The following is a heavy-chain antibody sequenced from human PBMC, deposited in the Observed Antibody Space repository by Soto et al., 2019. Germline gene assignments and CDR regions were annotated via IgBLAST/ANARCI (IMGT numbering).Heavy chain of an antibody. CDR1: GGNFSGYY. CDR3: AINYGDPFDY. J-gene: IGHJ4*02. Sequence: SETLSLTCAVYGGNFSGYYWSWIRQPPGKGLEWIGEINHSGSTNYNPSLKSRVTISVDTSKNQFSLKLSSVTAADTAVYYCAINYGDPFDYWGQGTLVTVSS. D-gene: IGHD4-17*01. V-gene: IGHV4-34*08. CDR2: INHSGST.